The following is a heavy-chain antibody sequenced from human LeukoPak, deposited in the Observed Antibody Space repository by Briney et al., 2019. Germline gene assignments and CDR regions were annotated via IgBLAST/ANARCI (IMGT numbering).Heavy chain of an antibody. CDR3: AREGRLGGYGMDV. Sequence: PSETLSLTCTVSGGSISSGSYYWSWIRQPAGKGREWIGRIYTSGSTNYNPSLKSRVTISVDTSKNQFSLKLSSVTAADTAVYYCAREGRLGGYGMDVWGQGTTVTVSS. V-gene: IGHV4-61*02. J-gene: IGHJ6*02. CDR2: IYTSGST. CDR1: GGSISSGSYY. D-gene: IGHD3-16*01.